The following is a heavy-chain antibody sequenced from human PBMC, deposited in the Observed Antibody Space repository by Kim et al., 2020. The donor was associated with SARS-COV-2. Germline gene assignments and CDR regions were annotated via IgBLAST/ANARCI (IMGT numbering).Heavy chain of an antibody. Sequence: TKNSQKFQGRVTITRDTSASTAYMELSSLRSEDTAVYYCARGNPEWLIDYWGQGTLVTVSS. D-gene: IGHD3-3*01. J-gene: IGHJ4*02. V-gene: IGHV1-3*01. CDR2: T. CDR3: ARGNPEWLIDY.